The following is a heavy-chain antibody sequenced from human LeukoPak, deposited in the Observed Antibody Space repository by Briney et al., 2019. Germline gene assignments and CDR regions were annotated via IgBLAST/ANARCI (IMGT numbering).Heavy chain of an antibody. CDR3: AREERSTMIALYGMDV. Sequence: GASVKVSCKASGYTFTGYYMHWVRQAPGHGLEWMGWINPNSGGTNYAQKFQGWVTMTRDTSISTAYMELSRLRSDDTAVYYCAREERSTMIALYGMDVWGQGTTVTVSS. D-gene: IGHD3-22*01. CDR1: GYTFTGYY. J-gene: IGHJ6*02. CDR2: INPNSGGT. V-gene: IGHV1-2*04.